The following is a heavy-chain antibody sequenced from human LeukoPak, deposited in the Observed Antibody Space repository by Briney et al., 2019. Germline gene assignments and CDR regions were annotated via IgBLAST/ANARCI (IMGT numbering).Heavy chain of an antibody. V-gene: IGHV4-38-2*01. D-gene: IGHD2-15*01. J-gene: IGHJ4*02. Sequence: SETLSLTCAVSGYSISSGYYWGWIRQPPGTGLGWIGSSYHTGNTDYNPSLKSRVTVSVDTSKNQFSLTLSSVTAADTAVYYCARVAGGSSDYWGQGTLVTVSS. CDR3: ARVAGGSSDY. CDR1: GYSISSGYY. CDR2: SYHTGNT.